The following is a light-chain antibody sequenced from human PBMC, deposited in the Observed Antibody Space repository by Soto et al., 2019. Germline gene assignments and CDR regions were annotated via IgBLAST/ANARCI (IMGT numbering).Light chain of an antibody. CDR1: QSVSSSY. CDR3: QQYGSSPTWT. V-gene: IGKV3-20*01. Sequence: EIVLTQSPGTLYLSPGERATLSCRASQSVSSSYLAWYQQKPGQAPRLLIFGASTRATGIPDRFSGSGSGTDFTLTINRLEPEDFAVYYCQQYGSSPTWTFGQGTKV. CDR2: GAS. J-gene: IGKJ1*01.